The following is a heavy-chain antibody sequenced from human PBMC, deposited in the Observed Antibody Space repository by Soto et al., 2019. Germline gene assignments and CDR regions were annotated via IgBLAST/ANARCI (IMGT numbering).Heavy chain of an antibody. D-gene: IGHD1-26*01. CDR3: ARQGSGSYNAFDI. CDR1: AGSISSSSYY. V-gene: IGHV4-39*01. J-gene: IGHJ3*02. CDR2: ISYSGST. Sequence: QLQLQESGPGLVKPSETPSLTGTDSAGSISSSSYYLSWIRQPPGKGLAWIGTISYSGSTYYNPSLTSRVTISVGTYKNQFSLQLRSVTAADTAVYYGARQGSGSYNAFDIWDPGTVLTVSS.